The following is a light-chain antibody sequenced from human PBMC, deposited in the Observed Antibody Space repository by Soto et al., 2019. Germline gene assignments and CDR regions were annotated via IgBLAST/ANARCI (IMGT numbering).Light chain of an antibody. CDR2: DAS. J-gene: IGKJ1*01. Sequence: RANGNCGASQSVSRNYLAWYQQKPGLAPSLLIYDASNRATGIPDRFSGSGSGTDFTLTISSLQPDDFATYYCQHDNFYSEAFGQGAIV. CDR1: QSVSRNY. CDR3: QHDNFYSEA. V-gene: IGKV3D-20*01.